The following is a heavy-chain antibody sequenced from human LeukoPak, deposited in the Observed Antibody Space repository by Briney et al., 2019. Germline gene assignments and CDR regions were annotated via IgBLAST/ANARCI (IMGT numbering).Heavy chain of an antibody. Sequence: PGGSLRLSCAASGFTFRSYAMSWVRQAPGKGLEWVSGISSSGGTTYYADSVKGRCTISRDNSKNTLYLQSNSLRAEDTAVYHCAKENGYMDVWGKGTIVTVSS. CDR3: AKENGYMDV. V-gene: IGHV3-23*01. CDR2: ISSSGGTT. J-gene: IGHJ6*03. CDR1: GFTFRSYA.